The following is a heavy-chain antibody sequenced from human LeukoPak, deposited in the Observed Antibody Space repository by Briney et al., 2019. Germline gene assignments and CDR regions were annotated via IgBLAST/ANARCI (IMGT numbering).Heavy chain of an antibody. CDR1: GFTFSSYA. CDR3: ARDRSLRYFDY. Sequence: PGGSLRLSCAASGFTFSSYAMHWVRQAPGKGLEWVAVIWYDGSDTYYTDSVKGRFTISRDNSKNTLYLQMNSLRVEDTAVYYCARDRSLRYFDYWGQGTVVTVSS. V-gene: IGHV3-33*08. CDR2: IWYDGSDT. J-gene: IGHJ4*02.